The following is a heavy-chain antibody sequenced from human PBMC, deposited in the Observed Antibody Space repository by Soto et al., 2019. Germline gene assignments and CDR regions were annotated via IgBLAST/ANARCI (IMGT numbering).Heavy chain of an antibody. J-gene: IGHJ4*02. D-gene: IGHD2-2*01. Sequence: PGGSLRLACAASGFTFNHSAMSWVRQAPGKGLEWVSSINNGGDNIYYADSVKGRFTISRDNSKSTLYLQMNSLRAEDTAVYYCAKTFLARYCSSSICYDPADYFDYWGQGTLVTVSS. CDR2: INNGGDNI. V-gene: IGHV3-23*01. CDR3: AKTFLARYCSSSICYDPADYFDY. CDR1: GFTFNHSA.